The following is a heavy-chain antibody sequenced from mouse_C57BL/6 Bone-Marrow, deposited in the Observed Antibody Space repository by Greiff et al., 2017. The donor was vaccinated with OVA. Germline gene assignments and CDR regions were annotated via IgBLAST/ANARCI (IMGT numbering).Heavy chain of an antibody. D-gene: IGHD2-1*01. V-gene: IGHV2-9-1*01. CDR2: IWTGGGT. CDR1: GFSLTSYA. Sequence: VQLQESGPGLVAPSQSLSITCTVSGFSLTSYAISWVRQPPGKGLEWLGVIWTGGGTNYNSALKSRLSISKDNSKSQVFLKMNSLQTDDTARYYCARNYYGNYVFYWYFDVWGTGTTVTVSS. J-gene: IGHJ1*03. CDR3: ARNYYGNYVFYWYFDV.